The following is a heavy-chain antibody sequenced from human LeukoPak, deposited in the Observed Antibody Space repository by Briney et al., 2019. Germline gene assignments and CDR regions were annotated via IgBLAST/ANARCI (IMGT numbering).Heavy chain of an antibody. D-gene: IGHD3-22*01. CDR2: INQDDSQI. J-gene: IGHJ3*02. CDR3: ARAPYDSTGYETPLAFDI. Sequence: PGGSLRLSCAASGFTFNKYWLTWVRQAPGKGLEWVANINQDDSQIYYLESVEGRFTITRDNAKNSLYLQMNSLRAEDTAVYYCARAPYDSTGYETPLAFDIWGQGTMVTVSS. CDR1: GFTFNKYW. V-gene: IGHV3-7*01.